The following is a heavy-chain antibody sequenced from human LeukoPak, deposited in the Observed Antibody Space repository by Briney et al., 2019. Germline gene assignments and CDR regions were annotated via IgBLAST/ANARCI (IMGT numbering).Heavy chain of an antibody. D-gene: IGHD1-7*01. V-gene: IGHV1-8*01. Sequence: GASVKVSCKASGYTFTSYDINWVRQATGQGLDWMGGINPNSGKTGYAQKFQGRVTMTRDTSTSTVYMELSSLRSEDTAVYYCARDSGGITGTTIEGPELDYWGQGTLVTVSS. CDR3: ARDSGGITGTTIEGPELDY. J-gene: IGHJ4*02. CDR1: GYTFTSYD. CDR2: INPNSGKT.